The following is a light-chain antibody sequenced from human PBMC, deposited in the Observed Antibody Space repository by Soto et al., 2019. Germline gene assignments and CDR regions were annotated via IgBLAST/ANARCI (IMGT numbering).Light chain of an antibody. V-gene: IGKV1-5*01. CDR2: DAS. J-gene: IGKJ1*01. CDR1: QSVSSW. Sequence: DIQMTQSPSTLSAFVGDRVTITCRASQSVSSWLAWYQQKPGSAPKLLIYDASSLESGVPSRFSGSGSGTKFTLTISSLQPDDFATYYCQQYISFSKTFCQGTKVEIK. CDR3: QQYISFSKT.